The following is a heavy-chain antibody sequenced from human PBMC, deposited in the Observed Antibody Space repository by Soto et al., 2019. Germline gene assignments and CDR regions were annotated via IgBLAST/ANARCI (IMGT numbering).Heavy chain of an antibody. CDR1: GYTFSSYT. CDR3: ATGYCFSTSCYARPAYYYYYGMAV. J-gene: IGHJ6*02. Sequence: SVKVSCKASGYTFSSYTISCVRQAPGQGLEWMGRIIPILGIANYAQKFQGRVTMTRDTSTSTVYMELSSLRSEDTAVYYCATGYCFSTSCYARPAYYYYYGMAVWGQGPTVPV. V-gene: IGHV1-69*02. D-gene: IGHD2-2*01. CDR2: IIPILGIA.